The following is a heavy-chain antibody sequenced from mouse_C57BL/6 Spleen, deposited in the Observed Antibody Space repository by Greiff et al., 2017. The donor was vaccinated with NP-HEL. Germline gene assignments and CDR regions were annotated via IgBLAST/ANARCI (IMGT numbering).Heavy chain of an antibody. CDR2: ISSGSSTI. CDR3: AREGLLSYAMDY. J-gene: IGHJ4*01. Sequence: EVKLMESGGGLVKPGGSLKLSCAASGFTFSDYGMHWVRQAPEKGLEWVAYISSGSSTIYYADTVKGRFTISRDNAKNTLFLQMTSLRSEDTAMYYCAREGLLSYAMDYWGQGTSVTVSS. V-gene: IGHV5-17*01. D-gene: IGHD2-1*01. CDR1: GFTFSDYG.